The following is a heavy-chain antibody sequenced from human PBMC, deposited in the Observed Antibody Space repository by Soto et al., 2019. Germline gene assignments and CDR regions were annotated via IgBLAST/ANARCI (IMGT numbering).Heavy chain of an antibody. V-gene: IGHV4-31*03. CDR3: ARTDSSGYYFDY. CDR2: IYYSGTT. Sequence: QVQLQESGPGLVKPSQTLSLTCSVSGGFISSGGYYWSWIRQHPGKGLEWLGYIYYSGTTYYNPSLTRRVTVSHDTVKNQFPLTLTSVTAADTDVYSCARTDSSGYYFDYWGQGTLVTVSS. D-gene: IGHD3-22*01. J-gene: IGHJ4*02. CDR1: GGFISSGGYY.